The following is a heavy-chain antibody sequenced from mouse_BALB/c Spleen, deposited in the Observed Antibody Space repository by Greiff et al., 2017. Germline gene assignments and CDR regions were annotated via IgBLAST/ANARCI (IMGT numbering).Heavy chain of an antibody. Sequence: EVQGVESGGGLVQPGGSLRLSCATSGFTFTDYYMSWVRQPPGKALEWLGFIRNKANGYTTEYSASVKGRFTISRDNSQSILYLQMNTLRAEDSATYYCARPSYGTHYAMDYWGQGTSVTVSS. CDR3: ARPSYGTHYAMDY. CDR2: IRNKANGYTT. CDR1: GFTFTDYY. V-gene: IGHV7-3*02. D-gene: IGHD2-10*02. J-gene: IGHJ4*01.